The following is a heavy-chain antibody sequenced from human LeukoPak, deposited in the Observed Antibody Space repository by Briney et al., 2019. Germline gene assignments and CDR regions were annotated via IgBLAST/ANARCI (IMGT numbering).Heavy chain of an antibody. CDR3: ARVVGNWNAFDF. Sequence: ASVKVSFKASGYTFTDYYMHWVRQAPGQGLEWMGRINPNSGGTNYAQRFQGRVTMTRDTSISTAYMELSRLRSDDTAVFYCARVVGNWNAFDFWGQGTLVSVSS. J-gene: IGHJ4*02. V-gene: IGHV1-2*06. D-gene: IGHD1-1*01. CDR1: GYTFTDYY. CDR2: INPNSGGT.